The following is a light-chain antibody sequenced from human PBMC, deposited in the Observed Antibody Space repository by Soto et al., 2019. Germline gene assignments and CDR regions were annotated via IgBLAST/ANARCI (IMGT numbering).Light chain of an antibody. CDR1: QSVSSY. Sequence: EIVLTQSPATLSLSPGERATLSCRASQSVSSYLAWYQQKPGQAPRLLIYDAPNRATGLPARFSGSGSGTDFTLTISSLEPEDFAVYYCQQRSNWYTFGQGTKLEIK. CDR2: DAP. V-gene: IGKV3-11*01. J-gene: IGKJ2*01. CDR3: QQRSNWYT.